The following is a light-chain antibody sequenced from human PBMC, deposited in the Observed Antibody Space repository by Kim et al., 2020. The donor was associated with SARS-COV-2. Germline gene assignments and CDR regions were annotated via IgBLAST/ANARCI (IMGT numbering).Light chain of an antibody. V-gene: IGKV1-5*03. CDR1: QSISTW. J-gene: IGKJ2*01. CDR3: QQYNSHSYT. Sequence: DIQMTRSPSTLSASVGDRVTITCRASQSISTWLAWYQQKPGKAPKLLIYKASSLEIGVPSRFSGSGSGTEFTLTISSLQPDDSATYYCQQYNSHSYTFGQGTKLEIK. CDR2: KAS.